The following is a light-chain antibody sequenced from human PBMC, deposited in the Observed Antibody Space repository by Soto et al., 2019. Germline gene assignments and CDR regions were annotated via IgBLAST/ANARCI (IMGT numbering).Light chain of an antibody. J-gene: IGLJ1*01. Sequence: QSVLTQPASVSGSPGQSITISCTGTSSDVVCYNYVSWYQLHPGKSPKLMVYEVSNRPSGVSNRFSGSKSGNTASLTISGLQAEEEADYYCISCTSNYFYVVGPGPKV. CDR2: EVS. CDR1: SSDVVCYNY. CDR3: ISCTSNYFYV. V-gene: IGLV2-14*01.